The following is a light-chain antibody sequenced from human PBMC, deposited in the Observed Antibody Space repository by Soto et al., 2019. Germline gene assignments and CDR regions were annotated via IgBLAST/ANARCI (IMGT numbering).Light chain of an antibody. Sequence: EIVLTQSPGTLSLSPGDRATLSCRASQSVTRNQLAWYQHKPGQAARVLIYGASNRATGAPDRFSGGGSGTDFTLTISRLEPEDFAVYYCQQYGGSASLTLGQGTRMEIK. CDR1: QSVTRNQ. V-gene: IGKV3-20*01. CDR3: QQYGGSASLT. CDR2: GAS. J-gene: IGKJ5*01.